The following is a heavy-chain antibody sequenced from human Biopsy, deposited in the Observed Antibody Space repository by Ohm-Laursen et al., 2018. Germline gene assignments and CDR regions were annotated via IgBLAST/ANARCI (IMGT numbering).Heavy chain of an antibody. CDR1: GFSLSARGMC. CDR3: ARTPILIVSAGLVYRHRRHLQGMDV. D-gene: IGHD6-13*01. Sequence: ATQTLTLTCSFSGFSLSARGMCVSWIRQAPGKALEWLARVVWDDYKDYSASLQTKLSISKDTSNDQVVLTVNNVDPADTATYYCARTPILIVSAGLVYRHRRHLQGMDVWGQGIAVTVS. J-gene: IGHJ6*02. CDR2: VVWDDYK. V-gene: IGHV2-70*11.